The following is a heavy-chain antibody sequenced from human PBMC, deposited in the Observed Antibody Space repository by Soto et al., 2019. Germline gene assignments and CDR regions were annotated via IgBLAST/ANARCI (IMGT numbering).Heavy chain of an antibody. CDR1: GGSISSGGYS. D-gene: IGHD2-2*01. CDR2: MYHSGST. CDR3: TRVPDY. J-gene: IGHJ4*02. V-gene: IGHV4-30-2*01. Sequence: PSETLSLTCAVSGGSISSGGYSWSWIRQPPGKGLEWIGYMYHSGSTYYNPSLKSRVTISIDRSKNQFSLKLSSVTAAETAVSYCTRVPDYWGQGILVTVSS.